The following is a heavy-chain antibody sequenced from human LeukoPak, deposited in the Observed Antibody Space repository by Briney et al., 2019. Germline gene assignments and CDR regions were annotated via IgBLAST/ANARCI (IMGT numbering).Heavy chain of an antibody. CDR1: GFTFSSYG. Sequence: PGRSLRLSCAASGFTFSSYGMHWVRQAPGKGLEWVAVISYDGSNKYNADSVKGRFTISRDNSKNTLSLQMNSLRAEDTAVYYCAKWTSQWLETDYWGQGTLVTVSS. CDR3: AKWTSQWLETDY. CDR2: ISYDGSNK. D-gene: IGHD6-19*01. J-gene: IGHJ4*02. V-gene: IGHV3-30*18.